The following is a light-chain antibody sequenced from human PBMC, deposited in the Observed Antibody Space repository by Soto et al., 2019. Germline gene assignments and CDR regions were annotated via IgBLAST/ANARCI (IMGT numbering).Light chain of an antibody. J-gene: IGKJ1*01. V-gene: IGKV1-5*03. CDR3: QQSFTTTWT. Sequence: DIQMTQSPSTLSASVGDRVTITCRASQTISTWLAWYQQKPGKAPNLLIYRASTLESGVPSRFSGSGSGTEFTLTISSLQPEDSSTYYCQQSFTTTWTFGQGTKV. CDR1: QTISTW. CDR2: RAS.